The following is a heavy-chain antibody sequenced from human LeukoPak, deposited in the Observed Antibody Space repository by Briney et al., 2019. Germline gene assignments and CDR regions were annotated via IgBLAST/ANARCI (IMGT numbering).Heavy chain of an antibody. CDR2: INPNSGGT. Sequence: ASAKVSCKASGYTFTDYYIHWVRQAPGQGLEWMGRINPNSGGTNYAQKFQGRVSMTRGTSISTAYMELSRQRSDDTAVYYCARAYYDSSGLGFDYWGQGTLVTVSS. V-gene: IGHV1-2*06. CDR1: GYTFTDYY. J-gene: IGHJ4*02. CDR3: ARAYYDSSGLGFDY. D-gene: IGHD3-22*01.